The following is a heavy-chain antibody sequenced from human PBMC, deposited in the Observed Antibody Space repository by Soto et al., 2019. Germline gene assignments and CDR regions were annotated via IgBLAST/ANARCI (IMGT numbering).Heavy chain of an antibody. CDR3: ATHRGSYYYFDY. D-gene: IGHD3-10*01. J-gene: IGHJ4*02. V-gene: IGHV4-39*01. CDR2: IYYSGST. CDR1: GGSISTSGYY. Sequence: SETLSLTCSVSGGSISTSGYYWGWIRQPPGKGLEWIGSIYYSGSTYYNPSLKSRVTISVDTSKNHFSLNLNSVTAADTAVYYCATHRGSYYYFDYWGQGTLVTVSS.